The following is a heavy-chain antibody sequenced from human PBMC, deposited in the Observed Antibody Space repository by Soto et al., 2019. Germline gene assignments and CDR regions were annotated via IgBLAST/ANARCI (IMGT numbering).Heavy chain of an antibody. J-gene: IGHJ3*02. CDR2: MNPNSGNT. Sequence: ASVKVSCKASGYTFTSYDINWVRQATGQGLEWIGWMNPNSGNTGYAQKFQGRVTMTRNTSISTAYMELSSLRSEDTAVYYCASGFYDSSGYYSDAFDIWGQGTMVTV. CDR3: ASGFYDSSGYYSDAFDI. V-gene: IGHV1-8*01. D-gene: IGHD3-22*01. CDR1: GYTFTSYD.